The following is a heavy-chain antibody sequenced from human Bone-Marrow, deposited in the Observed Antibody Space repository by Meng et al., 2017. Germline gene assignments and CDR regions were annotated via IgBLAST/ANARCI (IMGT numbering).Heavy chain of an antibody. CDR2: ISSSSSYI. J-gene: IGHJ3*02. CDR1: GFTFSSYS. Sequence: GESLKISCAASGFTFSSYSMNWVRQAPGKGLEWVSSISSSSSYIYYADSVKGRFTISRDNAKNSLYLQMNSLRAEDTAVYYCARGVGFRTLVRGVIVKAFDIWGQGTMVTVSS. CDR3: ARGVGFRTLVRGVIVKAFDI. D-gene: IGHD3-10*01. V-gene: IGHV3-21*01.